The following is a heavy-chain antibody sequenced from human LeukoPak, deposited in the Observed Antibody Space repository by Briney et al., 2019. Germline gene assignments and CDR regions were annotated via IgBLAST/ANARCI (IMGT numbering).Heavy chain of an antibody. CDR1: GGTFNSYA. CDR3: ARRVYGSGKNDKGNWFDP. V-gene: IGHV1-69*13. CDR2: IIPVFGTA. J-gene: IGHJ5*02. D-gene: IGHD3-10*01. Sequence: ASVKVSCKASGGTFNSYAISWVRQAPGQGLEWMGGIIPVFGTAIYAQKFQGRVTITADESTSTAYMELSTLRSEDTAVYYCARRVYGSGKNDKGNWFDPWGQGTLVTVSS.